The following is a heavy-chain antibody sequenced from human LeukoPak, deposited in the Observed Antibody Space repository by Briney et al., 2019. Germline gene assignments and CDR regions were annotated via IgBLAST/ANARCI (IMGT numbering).Heavy chain of an antibody. J-gene: IGHJ4*02. CDR3: ARGGILTGYYSDY. D-gene: IGHD3-9*01. V-gene: IGHV4-38-2*02. CDR1: SYSISSGYY. Sequence: SETLSLTCTVSSYSISSGYYWGWIRQPPGKGLEWIGSIYHSGSTYYNPSLKSRVTISVDTSKNQFSLKLSSVTAADTAVYYCARGGILTGYYSDYWGQGTLVTVSS. CDR2: IYHSGST.